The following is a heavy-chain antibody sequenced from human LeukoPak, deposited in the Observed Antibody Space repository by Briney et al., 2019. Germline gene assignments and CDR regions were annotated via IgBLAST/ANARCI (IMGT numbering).Heavy chain of an antibody. J-gene: IGHJ4*02. CDR3: ASGGNYDPFDY. D-gene: IGHD4/OR15-4a*01. CDR1: GGSISSYY. Sequence: SETLSLTCTVSGGSISSYYWSWIRQPPGKGLEWIGYIYYSGSTNYNPSLKSRVTISVDTSKNQFSLKLSSVTAADTAVYYCASGGNYDPFDYWGQGTLVTVFS. CDR2: IYYSGST. V-gene: IGHV4-59*01.